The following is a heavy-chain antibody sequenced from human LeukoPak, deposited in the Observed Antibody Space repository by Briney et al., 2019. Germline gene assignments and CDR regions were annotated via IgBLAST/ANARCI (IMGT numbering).Heavy chain of an antibody. J-gene: IGHJ6*02. Sequence: SVKVSCKASGGTFSSYTISWVRQAPGQGLEWMGRIIPILGIANYAQKFQGRVTITADKSTSTAYMELSSLRSEDTAVYYCAREEEGCRSGRDAGPPVPYYYYGMDVWGQGTTVTVSS. CDR2: IIPILGIA. CDR3: AREEEGCRSGRDAGPPVPYYYYGMDV. V-gene: IGHV1-69*04. CDR1: GGTFSSYT. D-gene: IGHD6-19*01.